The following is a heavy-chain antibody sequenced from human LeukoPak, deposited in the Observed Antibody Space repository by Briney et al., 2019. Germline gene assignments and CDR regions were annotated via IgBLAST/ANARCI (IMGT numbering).Heavy chain of an antibody. V-gene: IGHV4-39*01. CDR2: IYYSGTT. CDR3: ARGLGAH. J-gene: IGHJ4*02. CDR1: GGFISRNSFY. D-gene: IGHD3-16*01. Sequence: PSETLSLTCTVSGGFISRNSFYWGWIRQPPGKGLEWIGSIYYSGTTYYNPSLKSRVTISVDTSKNQFSLKLSSVTAADTAVYYCARGLGAHWGQGTLVTVSS.